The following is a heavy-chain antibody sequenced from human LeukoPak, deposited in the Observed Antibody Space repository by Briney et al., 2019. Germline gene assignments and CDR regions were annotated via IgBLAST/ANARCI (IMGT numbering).Heavy chain of an antibody. CDR3: AKLLDTAMVFDY. J-gene: IGHJ4*02. V-gene: IGHV3-48*03. CDR1: GFTFSSYE. Sequence: PGGSLRLSCAASGFTFSSYEMNWVRQAPGKGLDWVAYISRGGRTVDYADSVKGRFTISRDNSKNTLYLQMNSLRAEDTAVYYCAKLLDTAMVFDYWGQGTLVTVSS. CDR2: ISRGGRTV. D-gene: IGHD5-18*01.